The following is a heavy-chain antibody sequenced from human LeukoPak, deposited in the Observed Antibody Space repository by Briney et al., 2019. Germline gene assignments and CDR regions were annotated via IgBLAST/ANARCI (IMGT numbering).Heavy chain of an antibody. V-gene: IGHV3-23*01. CDR2: ISGSGGDT. Sequence: GGSLRLSCAASGFTFSNFLMTWVRQAPGKGPEWVSAISGSGGDTYYADSVKGRFTISRDISKNTLYLQMNNLRAEDTAVYYCVSFYETYWGRGTLVTVSS. CDR1: GFTFSNFL. J-gene: IGHJ4*02. CDR3: VSFYETY. D-gene: IGHD2-2*01.